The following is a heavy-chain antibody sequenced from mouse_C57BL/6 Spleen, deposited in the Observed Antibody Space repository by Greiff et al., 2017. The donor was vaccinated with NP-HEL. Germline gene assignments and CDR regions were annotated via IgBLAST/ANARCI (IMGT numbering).Heavy chain of an antibody. Sequence: EVKLMESGPGMVKPSQSLSLTCTVTGYSITSGYDWHWIRHFPGNNLEWMGYISYSGSTNYNPSLKSRISITHDTSKNHFFLKLNSVTTEDTATYYCARGNYEGYYAMDYWGQGTSVTVSS. CDR1: GYSITSGYD. J-gene: IGHJ4*01. CDR3: ARGNYEGYYAMDY. V-gene: IGHV3-1*01. D-gene: IGHD2-1*01. CDR2: ISYSGST.